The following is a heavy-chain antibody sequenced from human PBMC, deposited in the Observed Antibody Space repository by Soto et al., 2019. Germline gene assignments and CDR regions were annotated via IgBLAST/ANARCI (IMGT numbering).Heavy chain of an antibody. Sequence: PSETLSLTCTVSGGSISSYYWSWIRQPPGKGLEWIGYIYYSGSTNYNPSLKSRVTISVDTSKNQFSLKLSSVTAADTAVYYCARTTRGIYGSGSYQRYFDYWGQGTLVTVSS. CDR3: ARTTRGIYGSGSYQRYFDY. V-gene: IGHV4-59*01. D-gene: IGHD3-10*01. J-gene: IGHJ4*02. CDR1: GGSISSYY. CDR2: IYYSGST.